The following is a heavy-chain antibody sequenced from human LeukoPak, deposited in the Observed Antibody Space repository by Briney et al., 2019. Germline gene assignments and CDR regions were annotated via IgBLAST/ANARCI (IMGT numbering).Heavy chain of an antibody. CDR2: ISSSGSTI. CDR3: ARDPPYCSSTSCYPDY. V-gene: IGHV3-48*01. D-gene: IGHD2-2*01. J-gene: IGHJ4*02. Sequence: PGGSLRLSCAASGFTFSSYSMNWVRQAPGKGLEWVSYISSSGSTIYHADSVKGRFTISRDNAKNSLYLQMNSLRAEGTAVYYCARDPPYCSSTSCYPDYWGQGTLVTVSS. CDR1: GFTFSSYS.